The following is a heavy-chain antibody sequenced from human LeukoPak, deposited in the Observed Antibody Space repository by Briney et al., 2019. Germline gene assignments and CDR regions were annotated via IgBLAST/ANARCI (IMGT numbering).Heavy chain of an antibody. CDR1: GYTFTGVY. CDR2: INPSSGGT. D-gene: IGHD3-3*01. Sequence: GASVKDSCKASGYTFTGVYIHWVRQAPGQGLEWTGRIEWMGRINPSSGGTNYAQNFQGRVTMAWDTSISTAYLDLSRLTSYDTAVYYCRLFHTPIFDLWGQGTMITVSS. J-gene: IGHJ3*01. V-gene: IGHV1-2*06. CDR3: RLFHTPIFDL.